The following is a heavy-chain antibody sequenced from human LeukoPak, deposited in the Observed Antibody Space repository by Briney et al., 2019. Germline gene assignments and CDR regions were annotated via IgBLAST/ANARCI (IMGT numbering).Heavy chain of an antibody. Sequence: GGSLRLSCAASGFTFSSYGMHWVRQAPGKGLEWVAVIWYDGSNKYYADSVKGRFTISRDNSKNTLYLQMNSLRAEDTAVYYCVSGGDYGRHYYGMDVWGQGTTVTVSS. CDR1: GFTFSSYG. J-gene: IGHJ6*02. D-gene: IGHD4-17*01. V-gene: IGHV3-33*01. CDR2: IWYDGSNK. CDR3: VSGGDYGRHYYGMDV.